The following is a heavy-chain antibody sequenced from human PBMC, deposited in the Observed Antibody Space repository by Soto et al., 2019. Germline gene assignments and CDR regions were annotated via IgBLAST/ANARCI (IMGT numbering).Heavy chain of an antibody. Sequence: PGGSLRLSCAASGFTFSSYAMSWVRQAPGKGLEWVSAISGSGGSTYYADSVKGRFTISRDNSKNTLYLQMSSLRVEDTAVYYCTRHMSPNIAVAGTWGQGTQVTVSS. J-gene: IGHJ4*02. D-gene: IGHD6-19*01. CDR3: TRHMSPNIAVAGT. CDR1: GFTFSSYA. CDR2: ISGSGGST. V-gene: IGHV3-23*01.